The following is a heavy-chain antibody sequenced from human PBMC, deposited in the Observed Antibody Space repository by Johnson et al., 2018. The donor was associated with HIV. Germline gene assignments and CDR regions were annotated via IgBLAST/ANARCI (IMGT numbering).Heavy chain of an antibody. D-gene: IGHD5-18*01. CDR3: ANLYTYGSGDFDI. CDR1: GFTVSSNY. Sequence: VQLVESGGGLVQPGGALRLSCAASGFTVSSNYISWVRQAPGKGRELVSVISSGDTTYYADSVKDRFTIPRDNAKNTLYLQMNSLRAEDTAVYYCANLYTYGSGDFDIWGQGTMVTVSS. CDR2: ISSGDTT. J-gene: IGHJ3*02. V-gene: IGHV3-66*01.